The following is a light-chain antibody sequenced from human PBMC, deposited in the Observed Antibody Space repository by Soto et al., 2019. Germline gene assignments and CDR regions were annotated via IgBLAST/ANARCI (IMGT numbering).Light chain of an antibody. CDR3: SSYTSSSTYVV. CDR1: SSDVGGYNY. CDR2: DVS. J-gene: IGLJ2*01. V-gene: IGLV2-14*01. Sequence: QPASVSGTPGQSITISCTGTSSDVGGYNYVSWYQQHPGKAPKLMIYDVSNRPSGVSNRFSGSKSGNTASLTISGLQAEDEADYYCSSYTSSSTYVVFGGGTKVTVL.